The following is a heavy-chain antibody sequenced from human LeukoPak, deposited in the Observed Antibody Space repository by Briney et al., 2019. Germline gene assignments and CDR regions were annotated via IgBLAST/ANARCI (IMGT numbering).Heavy chain of an antibody. J-gene: IGHJ4*02. CDR1: GGSFSGYY. CDR3: ARGSSIAARRRPRGRDY. CDR2: INHSGST. V-gene: IGHV4-34*01. Sequence: SETLSLTCAVYGGSFSGYYWSWIRQPPGKGLEWIGEINHSGSTNYNPSLKSRVTISVDTSKNQFSLKLSSVTAADTAVYYCARGSSIAARRRPRGRDYWGQGTLVTVSS. D-gene: IGHD6-6*01.